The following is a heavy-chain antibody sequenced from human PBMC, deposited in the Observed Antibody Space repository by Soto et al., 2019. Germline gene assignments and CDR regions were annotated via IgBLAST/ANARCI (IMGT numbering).Heavy chain of an antibody. D-gene: IGHD3-10*01. CDR3: ARDWAPIITQPRGDAFDI. V-gene: IGHV4-39*02. CDR1: GGSISSSSYY. CDR2: IYYSGST. J-gene: IGHJ3*02. Sequence: SETLSLTCTVSGGSISSSSYYWGWIRQPPGKGLEWIGSIYYSGSTYYNPSLKSRVTISVDASKNQFSLKLSSVTAADTAVYYCARDWAPIITQPRGDAFDIWGQGTMVTVSS.